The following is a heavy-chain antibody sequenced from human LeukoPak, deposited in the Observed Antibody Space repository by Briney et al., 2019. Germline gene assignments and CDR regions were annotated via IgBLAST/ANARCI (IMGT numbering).Heavy chain of an antibody. D-gene: IGHD5-12*01. Sequence: GGSLRLSCAASGFTFSSYSMNWVCQAPGKGLEWVSSISSSSSYIYYADSVKGRFTISRDNAKNSLYLQMNSLRAEDTAVYYCARAVELLRLLDYGGQGTLVTVSS. CDR3: ARAVELLRLLDY. J-gene: IGHJ4*02. CDR2: ISSSSSYI. CDR1: GFTFSSYS. V-gene: IGHV3-21*01.